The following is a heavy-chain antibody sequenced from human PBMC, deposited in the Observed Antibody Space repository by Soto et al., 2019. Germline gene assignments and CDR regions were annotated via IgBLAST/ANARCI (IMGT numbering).Heavy chain of an antibody. CDR1: GYTFTSYD. Sequence: GASVKVSCKASGYTFTSYDINWVRQATGQGLEWMGWMNPNSGDTGYAQKIQGRITMTRNNSIRTANMELSSLRTEDTAVYYCARGYPPGYYDSSGYYHGAFDIWG. V-gene: IGHV1-8*01. CDR3: ARGYPPGYYDSSGYYHGAFDI. CDR2: MNPNSGDT. J-gene: IGHJ3*02. D-gene: IGHD3-22*01.